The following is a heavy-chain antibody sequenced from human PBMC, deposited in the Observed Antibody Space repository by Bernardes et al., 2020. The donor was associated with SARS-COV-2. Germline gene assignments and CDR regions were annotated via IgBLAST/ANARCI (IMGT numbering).Heavy chain of an antibody. J-gene: IGHJ6*02. Sequence: SETLSLTSTVSGASLRGYYWSWIRQPPGKGLEWIGYIYYSGNTNYNPSLKSRVTISLDTSKNQFSLKLSSVTAADTAVYYCATTVTIWGYYGVDLWGQGTTVTVSS. V-gene: IGHV4-59*08. CDR2: IYYSGNT. CDR1: GASLRGYY. CDR3: ATTVTIWGYYGVDL. D-gene: IGHD3-3*01.